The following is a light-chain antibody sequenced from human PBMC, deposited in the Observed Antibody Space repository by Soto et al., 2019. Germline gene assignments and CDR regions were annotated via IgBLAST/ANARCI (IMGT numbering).Light chain of an antibody. CDR1: SSDVGSYDL. V-gene: IGLV2-23*02. Sequence: QSALTQPASVSGSPGQSTTSSCTGASSDVGSYDLVSWYQQSPGKAPELIIYEASKRPSGVSTRFSGSKSGNTASLTISGLQAEDEADYYCCSYGGSDTFVIFGGGTKLTVL. CDR3: CSYGGSDTFVI. J-gene: IGLJ2*01. CDR2: EAS.